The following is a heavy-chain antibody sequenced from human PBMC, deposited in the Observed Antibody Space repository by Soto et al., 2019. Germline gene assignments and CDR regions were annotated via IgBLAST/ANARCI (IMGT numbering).Heavy chain of an antibody. V-gene: IGHV4-4*07. CDR3: AREGEGYDFWSGYYTCYFDY. J-gene: IGHJ4*02. Sequence: SETLSLTCTVSGGSISSYYWSWIRQPAGKGLEWIGRIYTSGSTNYSPSLKSRVTMSVGTSKNQFSLKLSSVTAADTAVYYCAREGEGYDFWSGYYTCYFDYWGQGTLVTVSS. CDR1: GGSISSYY. CDR2: IYTSGST. D-gene: IGHD3-3*01.